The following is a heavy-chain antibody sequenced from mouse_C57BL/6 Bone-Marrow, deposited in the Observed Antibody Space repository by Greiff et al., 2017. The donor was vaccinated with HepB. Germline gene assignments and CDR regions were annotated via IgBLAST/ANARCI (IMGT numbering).Heavy chain of an antibody. CDR2: IRNKANNHAT. D-gene: IGHD2-5*01. V-gene: IGHV6-6*01. Sequence: EVKVEESGGGLVQPGGSMKLSCAASGFTFSDAWMDWVRQSPEKGLEWVAEIRNKANNHATYYAESVKGRFTISRDDSKSSVYLQMNSLRAEETGIYYCTYYSNYVLFDYWGQGTTLTVSS. CDR3: TYYSNYVLFDY. CDR1: GFTFSDAW. J-gene: IGHJ2*01.